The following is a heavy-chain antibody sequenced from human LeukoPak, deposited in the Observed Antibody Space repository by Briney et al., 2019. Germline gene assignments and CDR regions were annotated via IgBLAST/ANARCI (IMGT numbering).Heavy chain of an antibody. J-gene: IGHJ4*02. D-gene: IGHD5-12*01. Sequence: SETLSLTCSVSGGSISTYYWSWLRQPPGKGLECIGYNYYSGSTNYNPSLKSRVTISVDTSKNQFSLKLTSVTAADTAVYYCARSSGYDAYYFDYWGQGTLVTVSS. CDR1: GGSISTYY. CDR3: ARSSGYDAYYFDY. CDR2: NYYSGST. V-gene: IGHV4-59*08.